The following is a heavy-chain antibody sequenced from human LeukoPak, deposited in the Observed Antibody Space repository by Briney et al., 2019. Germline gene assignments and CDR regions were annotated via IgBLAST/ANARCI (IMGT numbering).Heavy chain of an antibody. J-gene: IGHJ6*03. CDR1: GFTFSSYE. D-gene: IGHD3-16*02. Sequence: PGGSLRLSCAASGFTFSSYEMHWVRQPPGKGLEWVSYISSSDSTIYYADSVKGRFTISRDNAKNSLYLQMNSLRAEDTAVYYCARDIVYYYYYMDVWGKGTTVTISS. V-gene: IGHV3-48*03. CDR3: ARDIVYYYYYMDV. CDR2: ISSSDSTI.